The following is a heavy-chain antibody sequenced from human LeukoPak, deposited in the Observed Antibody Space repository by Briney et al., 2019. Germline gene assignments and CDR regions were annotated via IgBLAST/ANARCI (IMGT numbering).Heavy chain of an antibody. V-gene: IGHV4-39*07. D-gene: IGHD6-13*01. J-gene: IGHJ6*02. CDR3: ARGYSSSWYDGYYYYGMDV. Sequence: SETLSLTCTASGGSISSSSYYWGWIRQPPGKGLEWIGSIYYSGSTYYNPSLKSRVTISVDTSKSQFSLKLSSVTAADTAVYYCARGYSSSWYDGYYYYGMDVWGQGTTVTVSS. CDR1: GGSISSSSYY. CDR2: IYYSGST.